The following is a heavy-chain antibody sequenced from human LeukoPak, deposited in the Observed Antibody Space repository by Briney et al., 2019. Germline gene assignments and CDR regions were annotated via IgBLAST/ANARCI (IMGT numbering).Heavy chain of an antibody. V-gene: IGHV4-61*02. CDR1: GGSITNLNFY. J-gene: IGHJ2*01. CDR2: IYTSGGT. CDR3: ARLRGYSGNDPYWYFDL. D-gene: IGHD5-12*01. Sequence: PSETLSLTCTVSGGSITNLNFYWTWIRQPAGKRLEWIGRIYTSGGTNYNPSLKSRVTISVDTSKNQVSLKLNSVTAADTAVYYCARLRGYSGNDPYWYFDLWGRGTLVTVSS.